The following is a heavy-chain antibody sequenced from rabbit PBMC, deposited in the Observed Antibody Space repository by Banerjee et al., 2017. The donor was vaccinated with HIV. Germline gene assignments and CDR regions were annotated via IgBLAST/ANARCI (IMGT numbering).Heavy chain of an antibody. D-gene: IGHD7-1*01. J-gene: IGHJ4*01. CDR1: GLDFSSGYW. CDR3: ARSYDTATYAFNL. V-gene: IGHV1S45*01. CDR2: IRDGGGVRI. Sequence: EESGGDLVKPEGSLTLTCTASGLDFSSGYWICWVRQAPGKGLEWIGCIRDGGGVRIAAASWAKGRFTVSRTSSTTVTLQMTSLTAADTATYFCARSYDTATYAFNLWGPGTLVTVS.